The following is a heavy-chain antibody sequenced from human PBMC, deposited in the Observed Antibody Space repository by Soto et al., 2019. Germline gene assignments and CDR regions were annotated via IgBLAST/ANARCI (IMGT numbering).Heavy chain of an antibody. CDR1: GYTFNSFG. Sequence: QVQLVQSGAEVKKPGASVKVSCRDSGYTFNSFGITWVRHAPGPGLEWMGWISAHNGDTQYAQKYQGRVNLTTDTSTNNAQMELRRLKYNDAADYFCAWGGDCWGDDYWGQGTLITVSS. CDR3: AWGGDCWGDDY. CDR2: ISAHNGDT. J-gene: IGHJ4*02. D-gene: IGHD2-21*02. V-gene: IGHV1-18*01.